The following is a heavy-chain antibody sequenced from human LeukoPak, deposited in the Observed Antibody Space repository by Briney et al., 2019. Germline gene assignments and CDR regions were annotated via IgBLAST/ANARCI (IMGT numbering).Heavy chain of an antibody. CDR1: GGSISSYY. V-gene: IGHV4-59*01. J-gene: IGHJ3*02. Sequence: SETLSLTCTVSGGSISSYYWSWIRQPPGKGLEWIGYIYYSGSTNYNPSLKSRVTISVDTSKNQFSLKLSSVAAADTAVYYCARGEMATIEDAFDIWGQGTMVTVSS. CDR3: ARGEMATIEDAFDI. D-gene: IGHD5-24*01. CDR2: IYYSGST.